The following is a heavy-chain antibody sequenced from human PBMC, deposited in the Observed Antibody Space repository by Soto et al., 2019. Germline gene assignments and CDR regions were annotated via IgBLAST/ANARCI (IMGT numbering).Heavy chain of an antibody. J-gene: IGHJ4*02. CDR3: ARNLGDYALYYFDY. CDR1: GFTFSSYG. CDR2: IWYDGSNK. D-gene: IGHD4-17*01. Sequence: QVQLVESGGGVVQPGRSLRLSCAASGFTFSSYGMHWVRQAPGKGLEWVAVIWYDGSNKHYADSVKGRFTISRDNSKNTLYLQMNSLRAEDTAAYYCARNLGDYALYYFDYWGQGTLVTVSS. V-gene: IGHV3-33*01.